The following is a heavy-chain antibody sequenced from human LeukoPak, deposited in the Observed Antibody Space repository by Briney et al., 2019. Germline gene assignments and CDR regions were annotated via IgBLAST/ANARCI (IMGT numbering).Heavy chain of an antibody. J-gene: IGHJ6*02. V-gene: IGHV1-3*01. Sequence: ASVKVSCKASGFTFNKYVIHWLRLAPGQGLEWMGRINGGNGNTKYSERFQGRVTITADTSASTAYMELRSLKSEDTAVYFCAGERVCTRDACYDYYFYFGMDVWGQGTTVNVFS. CDR2: INGGNGNT. CDR1: GFTFNKYV. CDR3: AGERVCTRDACYDYYFYFGMDV. D-gene: IGHD2-8*02.